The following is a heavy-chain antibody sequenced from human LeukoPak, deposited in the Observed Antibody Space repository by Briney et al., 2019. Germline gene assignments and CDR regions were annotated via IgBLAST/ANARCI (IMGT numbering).Heavy chain of an antibody. CDR1: GFTFSSYW. D-gene: IGHD5-18*01. V-gene: IGHV3-7*04. J-gene: IGHJ4*02. Sequence: HPGGPLRLTCSASGFTFSSYWMTWVRQAPGKGLEWVANIKYGGSEKYYADSVKGRFTISRDNAKNSLYLQMNSLRAEDTAVYFCARAEGYSYAFYFVYWGQGTLVTVSS. CDR2: IKYGGSEK. CDR3: ARAEGYSYAFYFVY.